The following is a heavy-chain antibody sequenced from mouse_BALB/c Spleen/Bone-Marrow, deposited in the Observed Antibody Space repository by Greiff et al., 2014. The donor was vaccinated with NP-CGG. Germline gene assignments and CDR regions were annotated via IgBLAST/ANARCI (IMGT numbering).Heavy chain of an antibody. CDR1: GFSLTSYG. CDR3: AKGGLLRWDFDY. Sequence: QVQLKQSGPGLVAPSQSLSIICTVSGFSLTSYGVSWVRQPPGKGLEWLGVIWGDGSKNYHSALISRLSISKDNSKSQVFLKLNSPEADDTATYYCAKGGLLRWDFDYWGQGTTLTVSS. J-gene: IGHJ2*01. CDR2: IWGDGSK. D-gene: IGHD1-1*01. V-gene: IGHV2-3*01.